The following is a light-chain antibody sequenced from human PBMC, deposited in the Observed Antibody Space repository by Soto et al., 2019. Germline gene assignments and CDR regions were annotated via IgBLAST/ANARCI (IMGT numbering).Light chain of an antibody. J-gene: IGLJ1*01. CDR1: SSTVGGFNV. V-gene: IGLV2-23*01. CDR3: CSYVGATTYV. Sequence: QSFLTQPASVSVSPGRSITISCTGTSSTVGGFNVVSWYQQHPGKAPKVIIYEGIKRPSGVSNRFSGSNSGSTASLTISGLQAEDEADYYCCSYVGATTYVFGTGTKVTVL. CDR2: EGI.